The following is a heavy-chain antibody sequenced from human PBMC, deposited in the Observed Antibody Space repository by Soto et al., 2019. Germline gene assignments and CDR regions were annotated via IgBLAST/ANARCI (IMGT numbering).Heavy chain of an antibody. CDR1: GFTFDDYA. D-gene: IGHD2-2*01. Sequence: GGSLRLSCAASGFTFDDYAMHWVRQAPGKGLEWVSGISWNSGSIGYADSVKGRFTISRDNAKNSLYLQMNSLRAEDTALYYCAKDQGYCSSTSCHDAFDIWGQGTMVTVSS. CDR2: ISWNSGSI. V-gene: IGHV3-9*01. J-gene: IGHJ3*02. CDR3: AKDQGYCSSTSCHDAFDI.